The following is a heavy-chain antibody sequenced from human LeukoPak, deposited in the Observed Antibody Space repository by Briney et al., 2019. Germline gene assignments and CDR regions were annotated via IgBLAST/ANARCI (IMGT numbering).Heavy chain of an antibody. CDR1: GGSISSYY. D-gene: IGHD5-18*01. V-gene: IGHV4-59*01. J-gene: IGHJ5*02. Sequence: SETLSLTCTVSGGSISSYYWSWIRQPPGKGLEWIGYIYYSGSTNYNPSLKSRLTISVDTSKNQFSLNLSSVTAADTAVYYCARADTAMVSHWFDPWGQGTLVTVSS. CDR2: IYYSGST. CDR3: ARADTAMVSHWFDP.